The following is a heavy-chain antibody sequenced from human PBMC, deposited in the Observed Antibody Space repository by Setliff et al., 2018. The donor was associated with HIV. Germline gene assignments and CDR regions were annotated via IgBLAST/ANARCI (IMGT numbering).Heavy chain of an antibody. D-gene: IGHD2-21*01. J-gene: IGHJ5*02. Sequence: ASVKVSCKASGYTFTNSDINWVRQTPGQGLEWMGWMNPKSGNTGYAQKFQGRVTMTSNTFIGTAYMELSSLTSEDTAVYYCARGHLDRDYWEDIVGNWFAPWGQGTLVTVSS. V-gene: IGHV1-8*01. CDR1: GYTFTNSD. CDR2: MNPKSGNT. CDR3: ARGHLDRDYWEDIVGNWFAP.